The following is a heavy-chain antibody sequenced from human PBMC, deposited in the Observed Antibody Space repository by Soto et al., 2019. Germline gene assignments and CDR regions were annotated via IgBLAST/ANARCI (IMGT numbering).Heavy chain of an antibody. CDR3: ARDVGYGLIDG. CDR2: INAYNGNT. J-gene: IGHJ4*02. Sequence: ASVKVSCKASGYTFTSCGISWVRQAPGQGLEWMGWINAYNGNTNYAQKVQGRVTMTTDTSTSTAYMELRSLRSDDTAVYYCARDVGYGLIDGWGQGTLVTVSS. D-gene: IGHD5-18*01. CDR1: GYTFTSCG. V-gene: IGHV1-18*01.